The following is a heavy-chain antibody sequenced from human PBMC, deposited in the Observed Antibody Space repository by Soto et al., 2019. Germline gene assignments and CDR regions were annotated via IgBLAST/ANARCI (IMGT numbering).Heavy chain of an antibody. Sequence: PGGSLRLSCAASGFTFSSYSMNWVRQAPGKGLEWVSYISSSSSTTYYTDSVKGRFTISRDISKNTVSLQMNSLRVEDTAVYHCARLWVWGSYAIDFWGHGTLVTVSS. CDR1: GFTFSSYS. V-gene: IGHV3-48*04. J-gene: IGHJ4*01. D-gene: IGHD3-16*01. CDR2: ISSSSSTT. CDR3: ARLWVWGSYAIDF.